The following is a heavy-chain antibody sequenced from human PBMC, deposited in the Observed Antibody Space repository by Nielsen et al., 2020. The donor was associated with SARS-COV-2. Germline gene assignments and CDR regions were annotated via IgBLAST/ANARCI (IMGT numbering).Heavy chain of an antibody. CDR3: ARALLDSGGVYSYGNNWFDP. J-gene: IGHJ5*02. D-gene: IGHD5-18*01. CDR2: INPNSGGT. CDR1: GYTFTGYY. V-gene: IGHV1-2*06. Sequence: ASVKVSCKASGYTFTGYYMHWVRQAPGQGLEWMGRINPNSGGTNYAQKFQGRVTMTRDTSISTAYMELSRLRSDDTAVYYCARALLDSGGVYSYGNNWFDPWGQGTLVTVSS.